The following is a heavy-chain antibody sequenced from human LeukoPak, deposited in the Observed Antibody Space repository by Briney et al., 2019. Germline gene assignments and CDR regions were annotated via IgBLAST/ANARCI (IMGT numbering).Heavy chain of an antibody. CDR1: GFTFSDYY. CDR3: ARASSIGKAGLFDY. J-gene: IGHJ4*02. CDR2: ISSSGSTI. Sequence: GGSLRLSCAVSGFTFSDYYMSWIRQAPGKGLEWVSYISSSGSTISHADSVKGRFTISRDNSKNTLYLQMNSLTAEDTAVYFCARASSIGKAGLFDYWGQGTLVTVSS. D-gene: IGHD6-13*01. V-gene: IGHV3-11*01.